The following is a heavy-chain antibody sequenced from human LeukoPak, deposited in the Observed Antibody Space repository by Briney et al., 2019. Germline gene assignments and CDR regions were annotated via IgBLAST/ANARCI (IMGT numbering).Heavy chain of an antibody. CDR2: IHYSGST. J-gene: IGHJ4*02. D-gene: IGHD6-19*01. V-gene: IGHV4-30-4*01. CDR3: ARAAAGTNSWYYFDY. CDR1: GDSISSGDNY. Sequence: ASETLSLTCTVSGDSISSGDNYWSWIRQPPGKGLEWIGYIHYSGSTYYNPSLKNRVIISGDMSKNQFSLTLNSLTAADSAMYYCARAAAGTNSWYYFDYWGQGTLVTVSS.